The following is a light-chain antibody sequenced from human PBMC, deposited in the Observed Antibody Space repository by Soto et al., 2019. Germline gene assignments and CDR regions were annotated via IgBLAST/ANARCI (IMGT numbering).Light chain of an antibody. V-gene: IGKV1-9*01. Sequence: DIQLTQAPSFPPASVGDRVTITCRASEGISSYLAWYRPTPGKAPKLLIYAASTLQSGGPSRFSSSGSRTEFTLTISSLQTDDLSTYYCQQYHIYWTFGQGTKVDIK. CDR3: QQYHIYWT. J-gene: IGKJ1*01. CDR1: EGISSY. CDR2: AAS.